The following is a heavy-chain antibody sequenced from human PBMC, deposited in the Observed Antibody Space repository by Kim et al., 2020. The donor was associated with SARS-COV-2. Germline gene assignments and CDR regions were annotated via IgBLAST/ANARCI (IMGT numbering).Heavy chain of an antibody. CDR1: GFTFSSYA. V-gene: IGHV3-30*04. CDR2: ISYDGSNK. D-gene: IGHD1-26*01. CDR3: ARDQSVGATPAEFDY. J-gene: IGHJ4*02. Sequence: GGSLRLSCAASGFTFSSYAMHWVRQAPGKGLEWVAVISYDGSNKYYADSVKGRFTISRDNSKNTLYLQMNSLRAEDTAVYYCARDQSVGATPAEFDYWGQGTLVTVSS.